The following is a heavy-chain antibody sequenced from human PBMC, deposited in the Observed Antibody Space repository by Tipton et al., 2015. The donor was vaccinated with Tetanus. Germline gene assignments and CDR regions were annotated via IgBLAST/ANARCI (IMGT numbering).Heavy chain of an antibody. V-gene: IGHV5-51*01. CDR2: IYPGDSDT. CDR3: ARAHCSDGVCNFDY. Sequence: QLVQSGGEVKKPGESLKISCKGSGYIFNNYWIGWVRQMPGKGLEWMGIIYPGDSDTRYSPSSQGQVTISVDKSISTAYLQWSSLKASDTSMFYCARAHCSDGVCNFDYWGQGALVTVAS. D-gene: IGHD2-8*01. J-gene: IGHJ4*02. CDR1: GYIFNNYW.